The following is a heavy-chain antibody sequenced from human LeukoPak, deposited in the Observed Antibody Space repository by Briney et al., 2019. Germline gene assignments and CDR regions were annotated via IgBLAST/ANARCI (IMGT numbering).Heavy chain of an antibody. V-gene: IGHV4-39*01. D-gene: IGHD3-3*01. CDR2: IYYSGST. CDR3: ARHYYDFWSGSAFQH. J-gene: IGHJ1*01. CDR1: GGSISSSSYY. Sequence: SETLSLTCTVSGGSISSSSYYWGWIRQPPGKGLEWIGSIYYSGSTYYNPSLKSRVTISVDASKNQFSLKLSSVTAADTAVYYCARHYYDFWSGSAFQHWGRAPWSPSPQ.